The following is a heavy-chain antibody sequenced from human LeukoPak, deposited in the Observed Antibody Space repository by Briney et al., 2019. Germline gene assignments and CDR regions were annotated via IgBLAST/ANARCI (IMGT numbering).Heavy chain of an antibody. CDR3: AKSGQYCTNGVCYSRYYYMDV. Sequence: GGSLRLSCAASGFTFSSYAMSWVRQAPGKGLEWVSGISSSGGSTYYADSVRGRFTISRDNSKNTLYLQMNSLRAEDTAVYYCAKSGQYCTNGVCYSRYYYMDVWGKGTTVTVSS. V-gene: IGHV3-23*01. CDR1: GFTFSSYA. J-gene: IGHJ6*03. CDR2: ISSSGGST. D-gene: IGHD2-8*01.